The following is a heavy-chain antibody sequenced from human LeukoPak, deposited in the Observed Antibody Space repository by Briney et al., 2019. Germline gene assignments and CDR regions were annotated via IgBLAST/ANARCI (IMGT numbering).Heavy chain of an antibody. V-gene: IGHV3-48*02. CDR3: ARSRGYSYAGLGEVLDY. J-gene: IGHJ4*02. D-gene: IGHD5-18*01. CDR2: IISTSSAI. CDR1: GFTFSRYS. Sequence: PGGSLRLSCAASGFTFSRYSMNWVRQAPGKGLEWVSYIISTSSAIYYADSVKGRFTISRDNAKNSLYLQMNSLRDEDSAVYYCARSRGYSYAGLGEVLDYRGQGFLVTVSS.